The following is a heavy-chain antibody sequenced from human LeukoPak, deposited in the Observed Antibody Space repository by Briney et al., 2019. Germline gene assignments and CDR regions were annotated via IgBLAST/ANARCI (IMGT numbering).Heavy chain of an antibody. CDR3: AKEDDYVWGSYRSDAFDI. D-gene: IGHD3-16*02. CDR2: ISYDGSNK. J-gene: IGHJ3*02. CDR1: GFTFSSYG. V-gene: IGHV3-30*18. Sequence: PGRSLRLSCAASGFTFSSYGMHWVRQAPGKGLEWVAVISYDGSNKYYADSVKGRFTISRDNSKNTLYLQMNSLRAEDTAVHYCAKEDDYVWGSYRSDAFDIWGQGTMVTVSS.